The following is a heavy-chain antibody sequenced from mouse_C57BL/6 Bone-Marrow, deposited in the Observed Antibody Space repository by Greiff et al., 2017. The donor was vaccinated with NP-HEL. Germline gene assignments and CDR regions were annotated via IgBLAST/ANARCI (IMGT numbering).Heavy chain of an antibody. V-gene: IGHV1-81*01. Sequence: QVQLQQSGAELARPGASVKLSCKASGYTFTSYGISWVKQRTGQGLEWIGEIYPRSGNTYYNEKFKGKATLTADKSSSTAYMELRSLTSEDSAVYCCARDPAALYYYGSVLSYCAMDYWGQGTSATVSS. CDR3: ARDPAALYYYGSVLSYCAMDY. CDR1: GYTFTSYG. D-gene: IGHD1-1*01. CDR2: IYPRSGNT. J-gene: IGHJ4*01.